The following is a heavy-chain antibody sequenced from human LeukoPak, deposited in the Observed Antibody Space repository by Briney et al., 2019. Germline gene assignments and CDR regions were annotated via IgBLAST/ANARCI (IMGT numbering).Heavy chain of an antibody. CDR1: GYSFTGYY. J-gene: IGHJ4*02. Sequence: ASVTVSCKSSGYSFTGYYIQWIRQAPGQGLEWMGWINPDTGNINYAQQFQGRVTLTRDTSITTVYMELSSLTSDDTAIYFCARRTPQYCTSSACYADHWGQGTLITVSP. D-gene: IGHD2-8*01. CDR3: ARRTPQYCTSSACYADH. V-gene: IGHV1-2*02. CDR2: INPDTGNI.